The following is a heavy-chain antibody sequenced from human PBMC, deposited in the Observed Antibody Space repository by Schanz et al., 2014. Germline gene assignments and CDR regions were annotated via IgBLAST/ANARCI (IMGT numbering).Heavy chain of an antibody. V-gene: IGHV7-4-1*02. J-gene: IGHJ4*02. Sequence: VQLEQSGSEVKKPGASLRVSCTTSGYTFTSFFITWLRQAPGQGLEWMGWINTKTGNPTYAQGFTGRFVFSLDTSVSTTHLQITNLKADDTAVYYCARGYCAGTSCPIFDYWGQGTLVTVSS. CDR2: INTKTGNP. CDR3: ARGYCAGTSCPIFDY. CDR1: GYTFTSFF. D-gene: IGHD2-2*01.